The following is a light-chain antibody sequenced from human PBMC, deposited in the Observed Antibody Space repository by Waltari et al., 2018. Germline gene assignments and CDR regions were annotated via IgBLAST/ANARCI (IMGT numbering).Light chain of an antibody. Sequence: QSVLTPPPSASGTPGPTDTTSCSESTSNIRGTTQNCYQKVPGTAPNLLIYSNNERPSGVPDRFSGSKSGTSASLAIRGLLSEDEGDYYCAPWDDSLNGPVFGGGTRLTVL. J-gene: IGLJ3*02. V-gene: IGLV1-44*01. CDR2: SNN. CDR1: TSNIRGTT. CDR3: APWDDSLNGPV.